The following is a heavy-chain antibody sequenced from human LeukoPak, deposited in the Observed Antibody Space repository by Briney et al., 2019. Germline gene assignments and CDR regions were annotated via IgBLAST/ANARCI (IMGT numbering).Heavy chain of an antibody. Sequence: SQTLSLTCAISGDSVSSNSAAWNWIRQSPSGGLEWLGRTYYRSKWYNDYAVSVKSRITINPDTSKNQFSLQLNSVTPEDTAVYYCARRNNYYGSGSLDYWGEGTLVTVSS. D-gene: IGHD3-10*01. CDR2: TYYRSKWYN. CDR1: GDSVSSNSAA. J-gene: IGHJ4*02. V-gene: IGHV6-1*01. CDR3: ARRNNYYGSGSLDY.